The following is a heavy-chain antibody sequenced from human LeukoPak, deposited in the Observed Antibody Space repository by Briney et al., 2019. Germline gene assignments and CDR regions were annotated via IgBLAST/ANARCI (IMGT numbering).Heavy chain of an antibody. CDR2: IYYSGST. Sequence: SETLYLTCPVSGGSISSSSYYWGWIRQPPGKGLEWIGSIYYSGSTFYTPSLKSRVTISVDTSKNQFSLKLSSVTAADTAVYYCARLYYDFWSGYYHDNWFDPWGQGTLVTVSS. CDR1: GGSISSSSYY. D-gene: IGHD3-3*01. V-gene: IGHV4-39*01. J-gene: IGHJ5*02. CDR3: ARLYYDFWSGYYHDNWFDP.